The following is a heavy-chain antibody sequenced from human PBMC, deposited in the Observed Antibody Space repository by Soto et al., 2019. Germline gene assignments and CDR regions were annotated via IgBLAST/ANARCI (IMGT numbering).Heavy chain of an antibody. J-gene: IGHJ3*02. Sequence: VQLRESGPGLVKPSETLSLTCTVSGGSISSYYWSWIRQPPGKGLEWIGYIYYSGSTNYNPSLKSRVTISVDTSKNQFSLKLSSVTAADTAVYYCARVRVPIVLMVYAERGAFDIWGQGTMVTVSS. CDR1: GGSISSYY. CDR3: ARVRVPIVLMVYAERGAFDI. V-gene: IGHV4-59*01. D-gene: IGHD2-8*01. CDR2: IYYSGST.